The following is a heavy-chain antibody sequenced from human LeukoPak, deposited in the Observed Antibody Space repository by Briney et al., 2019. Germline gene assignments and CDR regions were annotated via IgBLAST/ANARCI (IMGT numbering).Heavy chain of an antibody. V-gene: IGHV3-23*01. J-gene: IGHJ4*02. D-gene: IGHD4-17*01. CDR2: ISGSGGST. Sequence: GGSLRLSCAASGFTFSSYAMSWVRQAPGKGLEWVSAISGSGGSTYYADSVKGRFTISRGNSKNTLYLQMNSLRAEDTAVYYCTTRYGDYSRHYYFDSWGQRTLVSVSS. CDR3: TTRYGDYSRHYYFDS. CDR1: GFTFSSYA.